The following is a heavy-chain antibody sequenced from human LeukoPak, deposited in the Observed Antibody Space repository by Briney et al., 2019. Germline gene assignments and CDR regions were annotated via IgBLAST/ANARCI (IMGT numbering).Heavy chain of an antibody. D-gene: IGHD4-17*01. CDR1: GYTFTGYY. CDR2: MNPNRSVT. CDR3: ARGFCAVTTAPSTAFDI. Sequence: GASVKVSCKVSGYTFTGYYIHWGRRAPGQGVGELGWMNPNRSVTNYAQTFHVMATKTRGMSISTAYMELSRLRSADTAAYYTARGFCAVTTAPSTAFDIWGQGTMVTVSS. V-gene: IGHV1-2*02. J-gene: IGHJ3*02.